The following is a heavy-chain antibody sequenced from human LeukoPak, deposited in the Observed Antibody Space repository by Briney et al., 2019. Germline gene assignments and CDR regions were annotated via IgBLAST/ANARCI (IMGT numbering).Heavy chain of an antibody. CDR2: IIPIFGTA. Sequence: GSSVKVSCKASGGTFSSYAISWVRQAPGQGLEWMGGIIPIFGTANYAQKFQGRVTITADESTSTAHMELSSLRSEDTAVYYCARDQGYCSGGSCYSDCWGQGTLVTVSS. D-gene: IGHD2-15*01. CDR3: ARDQGYCSGGSCYSDC. V-gene: IGHV1-69*01. J-gene: IGHJ4*02. CDR1: GGTFSSYA.